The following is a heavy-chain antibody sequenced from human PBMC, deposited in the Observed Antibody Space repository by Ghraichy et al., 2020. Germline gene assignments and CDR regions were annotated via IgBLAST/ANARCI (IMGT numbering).Heavy chain of an antibody. CDR3: AKDPGAYYDPGWYFDL. Sequence: GGSLNISCGASGFTLRSYAMSWVRQAPGKGLEWVSGFSGSGDSTHYADSVKGRFTISRDNSKNTLYLQMNSLRVEDTAVYYCAKDPGAYYDPGWYFDLWGRGTLVTVSS. D-gene: IGHD3-22*01. V-gene: IGHV3-23*01. J-gene: IGHJ2*01. CDR1: GFTLRSYA. CDR2: FSGSGDST.